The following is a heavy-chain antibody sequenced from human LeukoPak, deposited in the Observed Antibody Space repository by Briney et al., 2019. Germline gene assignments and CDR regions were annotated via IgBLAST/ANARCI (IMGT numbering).Heavy chain of an antibody. CDR3: ARDQSTISYFHYGMDV. CDR1: GGSISSYY. Sequence: SETLSLTCTVSGGSISSYYWSWIRPPAGKGLEWIGRIYTSGTTNSNPSLKSRVTMSVDTSKNQFSLKLSSVTAADTAVYYCARDQSTISYFHYGMDVWGQGTTVTVSS. D-gene: IGHD5-24*01. V-gene: IGHV4-4*07. CDR2: IYTSGTT. J-gene: IGHJ6*02.